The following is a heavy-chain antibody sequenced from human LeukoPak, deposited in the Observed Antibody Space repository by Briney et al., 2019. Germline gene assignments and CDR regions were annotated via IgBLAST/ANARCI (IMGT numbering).Heavy chain of an antibody. Sequence: GASVKVSCKASGYTFTSYGISWVRQAPGQGLEWMGWISAYNGNTNYAQKLQGRVTMTTDTSTSTVHMELRSLTSDDTAVYYCARERQELRFVERWFDSWGQGTLVTVSS. J-gene: IGHJ5*01. CDR3: ARERQELRFVERWFDS. D-gene: IGHD3-16*01. V-gene: IGHV1-18*01. CDR2: ISAYNGNT. CDR1: GYTFTSYG.